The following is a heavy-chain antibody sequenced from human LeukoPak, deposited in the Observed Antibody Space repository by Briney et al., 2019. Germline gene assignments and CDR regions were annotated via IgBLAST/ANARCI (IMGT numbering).Heavy chain of an antibody. Sequence: GGSLRLSCAASGFTFSLYEMKWVRQAPGKELEWVSNISSNGSTMYYADSLKGRFTISRDNAKNSLYLQRNSLRAEDTAVYYCSRNLVSSWVGAHWGQGTLVTVSS. CDR3: SRNLVSSWVGAH. CDR1: GFTFSLYE. D-gene: IGHD3-16*01. V-gene: IGHV3-48*03. J-gene: IGHJ4*02. CDR2: ISSNGSTM.